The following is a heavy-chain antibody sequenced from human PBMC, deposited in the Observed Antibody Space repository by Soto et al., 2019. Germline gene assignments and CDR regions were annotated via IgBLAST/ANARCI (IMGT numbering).Heavy chain of an antibody. CDR2: ISDSVGRI. CDR1: GFTFSNSA. V-gene: IGHV3-23*01. J-gene: IGHJ4*02. CDR3: AKALQHSSPYNRHTADY. D-gene: IGHD1-1*01. Sequence: GGSLRLSCAASGFTFSNSAMSWVRQAPGKGLEWVSGISDSVGRINYADSVKGRFTISRDNSKNTVHLQMSSLRAEDTAVYYSAKALQHSSPYNRHTADYWGQETPVTVSS.